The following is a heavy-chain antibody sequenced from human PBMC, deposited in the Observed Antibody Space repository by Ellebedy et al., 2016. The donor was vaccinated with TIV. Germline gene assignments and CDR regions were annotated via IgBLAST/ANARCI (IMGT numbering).Heavy chain of an antibody. Sequence: PGGSLRLSCAASGFTFSSYDMHWVRQPTGKVLEWVSAIGTAGDTYYPGSVKGRFTISRENAKNSLYLQMNSLRAGDTAVYYCARDLRYFDWLLSGYYYYGMDVWGQGTTVTVSS. J-gene: IGHJ6*02. CDR1: GFTFSSYD. V-gene: IGHV3-13*01. D-gene: IGHD3-9*01. CDR2: IGTAGDT. CDR3: ARDLRYFDWLLSGYYYYGMDV.